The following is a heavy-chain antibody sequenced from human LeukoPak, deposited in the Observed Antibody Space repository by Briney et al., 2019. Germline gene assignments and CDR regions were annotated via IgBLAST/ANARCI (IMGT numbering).Heavy chain of an antibody. CDR1: GGSISSSN. CDR3: ARVSWGLYAFDI. D-gene: IGHD2-2*02. V-gene: IGHV4-59*01. CDR2: IYYSGGT. J-gene: IGHJ3*02. Sequence: PSETLCLTCTVSGGSISSSNWSWVRQPPGEGLEWMGYIYYSGGTNYDPSLKSRVTMAVDTSKNQVFLNLSSVTAADTALYYCARVSWGLYAFDIWGQGTVVTVSS.